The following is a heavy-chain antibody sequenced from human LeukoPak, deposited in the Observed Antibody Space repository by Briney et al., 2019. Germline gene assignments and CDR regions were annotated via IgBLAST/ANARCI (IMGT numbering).Heavy chain of an antibody. V-gene: IGHV4-30-4*08. Sequence: PSQTRSLTCTVSGGSFGRCDYYWSWLRPAPGKDLEWIGEINHSGSTNYNPSLKSRVIISVDTSKNQFSLKLSSVTAADTAVYYCARLYYYYCYMDVWGKGTTVTVSS. CDR1: GGSFGRCDYY. CDR2: INHSGST. J-gene: IGHJ6*03. CDR3: ARLYYYYCYMDV.